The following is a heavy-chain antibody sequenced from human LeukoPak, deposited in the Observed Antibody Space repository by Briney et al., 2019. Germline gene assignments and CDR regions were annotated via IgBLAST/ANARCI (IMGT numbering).Heavy chain of an antibody. J-gene: IGHJ6*02. CDR3: ARHGSGYCSGGSCLYYYYYYGMDV. Sequence: SETLSLTCTVSGGSISSYYWSWIRQPPGKGLEWIGYIYYSGSTNYNPSLKSRVTISVDTSKSQFSLKLSSVTAADTAVYYCARHGSGYCSGGSCLYYYYYYGMDVWGQGTTVTVSS. CDR2: IYYSGST. D-gene: IGHD2-15*01. CDR1: GGSISSYY. V-gene: IGHV4-59*08.